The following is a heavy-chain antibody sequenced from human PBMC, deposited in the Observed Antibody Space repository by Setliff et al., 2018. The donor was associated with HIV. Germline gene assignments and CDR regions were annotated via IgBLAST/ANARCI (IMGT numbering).Heavy chain of an antibody. V-gene: IGHV3-30*02. J-gene: IGHJ4*02. CDR2: IRYDGSNK. Sequence: PGGSLRLSCAASGFTFSSYGMHWVRQAPGKGLEWVAFIRYDGSNKYYADSVKGRFTISRDNSKNTLYLQMNSLRAEDTAAYYCAKDNNYYDSSSYMYYFDYWGQGTLVTVSS. CDR3: AKDNNYYDSSSYMYYFDY. D-gene: IGHD3-22*01. CDR1: GFTFSSYG.